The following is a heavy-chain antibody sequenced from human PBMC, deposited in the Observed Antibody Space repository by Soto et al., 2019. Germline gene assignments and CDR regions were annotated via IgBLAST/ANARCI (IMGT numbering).Heavy chain of an antibody. CDR1: GGSLSSYD. Sequence: PSETLSLTCLVSGGSLSSYDLSWIRQTPGKGLEWIGYIYYSGSINYNPSLKSRVTISVDTSKNQFSLNLTSVTAADTAVYYCARSYGLSGYYPYFDYWGQGTLVTVSS. V-gene: IGHV4-59*01. J-gene: IGHJ4*02. CDR3: ARSYGLSGYYPYFDY. D-gene: IGHD3-22*01. CDR2: IYYSGSI.